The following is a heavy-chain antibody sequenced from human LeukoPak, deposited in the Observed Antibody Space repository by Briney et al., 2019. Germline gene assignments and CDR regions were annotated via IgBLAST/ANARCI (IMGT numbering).Heavy chain of an antibody. J-gene: IGHJ4*02. CDR1: GFSFSTSGMC. CDR2: IDWDDDE. CDR3: ARIKEGDTSGYYYSDY. V-gene: IGHV2-70*11. D-gene: IGHD3-22*01. Sequence: SGPALVKPTQTLTLTCTFSGFSFSTSGMCVSWIRQPPGKALEWLARIDWDDDEHYSTSLKTRLTISKDTSKNQVVLTMTNMDPVDTATYYCARIKEGDTSGYYYSDYWGQGTLVTVSS.